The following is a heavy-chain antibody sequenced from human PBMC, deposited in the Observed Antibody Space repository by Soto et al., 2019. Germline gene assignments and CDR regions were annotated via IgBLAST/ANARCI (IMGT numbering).Heavy chain of an antibody. CDR3: ARTKLGAWGHWYFDL. J-gene: IGHJ2*01. Sequence: QVQLQESGPGLVKPSETLSLTCTVSGGSISSYYWSWIRQSPEKGLEWIGYIYYSGTTNYNPSIKSRVTIAVDTAENQFSLRLSSVTAADTAVYYCARTKLGAWGHWYFDLGGRGTLVTVSS. D-gene: IGHD1-26*01. CDR1: GGSISSYY. CDR2: IYYSGTT. V-gene: IGHV4-59*01.